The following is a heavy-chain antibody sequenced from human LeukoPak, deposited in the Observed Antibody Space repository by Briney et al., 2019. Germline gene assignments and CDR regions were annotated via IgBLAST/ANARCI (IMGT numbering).Heavy chain of an antibody. CDR1: GYTFTSYD. CDR3: ARKSAGVTQFDY. D-gene: IGHD2-8*01. CDR2: MNPNSGNT. Sequence: GASVKVSCKASGYTFTSYDINWVRQATGQGLEWMGWMNPNSGNTGYAQKFQGRVTITADKSTSTAYMELSSLRSEDTAVYYCARKSAGVTQFDYWGQGTLVTVSS. V-gene: IGHV1-8*03. J-gene: IGHJ4*02.